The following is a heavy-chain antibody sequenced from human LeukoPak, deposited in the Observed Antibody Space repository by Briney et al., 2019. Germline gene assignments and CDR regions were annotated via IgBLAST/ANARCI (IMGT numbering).Heavy chain of an antibody. CDR3: ARETTGTTLYAFDI. V-gene: IGHV1-2*04. J-gene: IGHJ3*02. D-gene: IGHD1-1*01. CDR1: GYTFTGYY. Sequence: TSVKVSCKASGYTFTGYYMHRVRQAPGQGLEWMGWINPNSGGTNYAQKFQGWVTMTRDTSISTAYMELSRLRSDDTAVYYCARETTGTTLYAFDIWGQGTMVTVSS. CDR2: INPNSGGT.